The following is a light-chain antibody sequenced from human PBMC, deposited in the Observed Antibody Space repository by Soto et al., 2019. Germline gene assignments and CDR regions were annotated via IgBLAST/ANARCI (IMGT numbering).Light chain of an antibody. Sequence: DILMTQSPATLSLSPGGRATLSCRASQSVSSNLAWYQQKPGQAPRLLIQRASTRATGIPARFSGSGSGTESTLTISSLQSEDFAVYFCQQYNNWPGTFGQGTKVDIK. CDR1: QSVSSN. CDR3: QQYNNWPGT. CDR2: RAS. J-gene: IGKJ1*01. V-gene: IGKV3-15*01.